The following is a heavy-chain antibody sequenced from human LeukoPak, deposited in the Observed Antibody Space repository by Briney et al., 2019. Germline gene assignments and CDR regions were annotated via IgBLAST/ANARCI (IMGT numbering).Heavy chain of an antibody. Sequence: ASVKVSCKASGYTFMNSGISWVRQAPGQGLEWLGWISAYNAITYYAQKVQGRVTMTTDTSTSTAYMELRSLRSDDTAVYYCARWGDDYGDQSRAFDIWGQGTMVTVSS. J-gene: IGHJ3*02. D-gene: IGHD4-17*01. CDR2: ISAYNAIT. CDR3: ARWGDDYGDQSRAFDI. V-gene: IGHV1-18*01. CDR1: GYTFMNSG.